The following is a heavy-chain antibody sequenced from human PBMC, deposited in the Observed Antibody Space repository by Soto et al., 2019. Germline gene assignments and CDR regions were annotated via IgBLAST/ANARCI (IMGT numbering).Heavy chain of an antibody. J-gene: IGHJ6*02. V-gene: IGHV2-26*01. Sequence: PSETLSLTCAVSGGSISSGNSYSWSWIRQPPGRALEWLAHFFSDVERSYSTSMQSRLTMSQDTSGTQVVLTMTNMDLQDTGTYFCARMNADSDSHYYAMDVWGPGTPVTVSS. D-gene: IGHD4-17*01. CDR1: GGSISSGNSYS. CDR2: FFSDVER. CDR3: ARMNADSDSHYYAMDV.